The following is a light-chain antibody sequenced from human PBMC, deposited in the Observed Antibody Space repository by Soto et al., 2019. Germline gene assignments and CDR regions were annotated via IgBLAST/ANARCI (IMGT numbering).Light chain of an antibody. V-gene: IGLV2-14*01. J-gene: IGLJ2*01. CDR1: SSDVGGYNY. Sequence: QSALTQPACVSGSPGQSSTISYTGTSSDVGGYNYVSWYQQHPGKAPKLMIYDVRNRPSGVSNRFSGSKSGNTASLTISGLQAEDEADYYCTSYTSSSTVVFGGGTKLTVL. CDR3: TSYTSSSTVV. CDR2: DVR.